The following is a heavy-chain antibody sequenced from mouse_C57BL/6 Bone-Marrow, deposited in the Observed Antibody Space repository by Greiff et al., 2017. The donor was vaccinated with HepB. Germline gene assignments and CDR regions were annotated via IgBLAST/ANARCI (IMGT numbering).Heavy chain of an antibody. Sequence: QVQLKESGAELVRPGASVKMSCKASGYTFTSYNMHWVKQTPRQGLEWIGAIYPGNGDTSYNQKFKGKATLTVDKSSSTAYMQLSSLTSEDSAVYFCASYDYDGNYFDYWGQGTTLTVSS. CDR3: ASYDYDGNYFDY. CDR2: IYPGNGDT. J-gene: IGHJ2*01. CDR1: GYTFTSYN. D-gene: IGHD2-4*01. V-gene: IGHV1-12*01.